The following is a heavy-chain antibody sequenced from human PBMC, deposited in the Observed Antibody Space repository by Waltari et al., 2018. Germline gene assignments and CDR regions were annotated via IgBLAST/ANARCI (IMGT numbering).Heavy chain of an antibody. J-gene: IGHJ4*02. CDR2: IHPDGSGT. CDR3: ARNRGWVSFDY. D-gene: IGHD6-19*01. Sequence: EVQLVESGGDLVQHGGSLRLSWAASGCNFGRFWMDWVGRTPGKGLEWVAGIHPDGSGTYYVGSVKCRFTISRDNAKNSLYLQMNSLTAEDTAVYYCARNRGWVSFDYWGQGALVTISS. V-gene: IGHV3-7*01. CDR1: GCNFGRFW.